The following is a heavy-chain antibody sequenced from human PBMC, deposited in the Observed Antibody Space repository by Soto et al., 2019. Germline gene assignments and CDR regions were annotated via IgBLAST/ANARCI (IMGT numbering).Heavy chain of an antibody. D-gene: IGHD3-16*01. J-gene: IGHJ4*02. CDR1: GGSFRGYY. CDR3: ARVEYTYNYRGLDY. CDR2: IDHSGST. Sequence: SLTCAVYGGSFRGYYWTWIRQPPGKGLEWIGEIDHSGSTNYNPSLKSRVTISVDTSKNQFSLKLASVTAADTAVYYCARVEYTYNYRGLDYWGQGTLVTGSS. V-gene: IGHV4-34*01.